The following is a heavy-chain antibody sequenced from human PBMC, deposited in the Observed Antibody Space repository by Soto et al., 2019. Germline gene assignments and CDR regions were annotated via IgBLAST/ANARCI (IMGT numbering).Heavy chain of an antibody. D-gene: IGHD6-13*01. CDR3: ARGRTAATEFDP. CDR1: GGSISSSNYY. CDR2: IYYSGNT. J-gene: IGHJ5*02. V-gene: IGHV4-39*01. Sequence: SETLSLTCTVSGGSISSSNYYWGWIRQPPGKGLEWIGSIYYSGNTYYNPSLKSRVTISVDTSKNQFSLKLSSVTAADTAVYYCARGRTAATEFDPWGQGTLVTVSS.